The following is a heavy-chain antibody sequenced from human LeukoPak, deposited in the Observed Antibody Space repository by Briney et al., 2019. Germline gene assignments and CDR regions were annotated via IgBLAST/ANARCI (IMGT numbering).Heavy chain of an antibody. CDR2: MYLGGTT. D-gene: IGHD3-22*01. CDR3: AGLVGRYSSGLYYYYFDY. CDR1: GDSINSLDL. Sequence: SETLSLTCTVSGDSINSLDLWSWVRQPPGKGLEWIGEMYLGGTTHSNPSVRSRVTISIDKSKNQFFLNLSSVTAADTAVYYCAGLVGRYSSGLYYYYFDYWGQGTLVTVSS. J-gene: IGHJ4*02. V-gene: IGHV4-4*02.